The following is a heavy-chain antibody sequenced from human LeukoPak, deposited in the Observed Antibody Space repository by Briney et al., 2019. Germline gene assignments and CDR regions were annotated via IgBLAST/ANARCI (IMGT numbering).Heavy chain of an antibody. CDR1: GGSISSGGYY. V-gene: IGHV4-31*03. D-gene: IGHD6-19*01. J-gene: IGHJ4*02. Sequence: KTSETLSLTCTVSGGSISSGGYYWSWIRQHPGKGLEWIGYIYYSGSTYYNPSLKSRVTISVDTSKNQFSLKLSSVTAADTAVYYRARDRASVAGYFDYWGQGTLVTVSS. CDR2: IYYSGST. CDR3: ARDRASVAGYFDY.